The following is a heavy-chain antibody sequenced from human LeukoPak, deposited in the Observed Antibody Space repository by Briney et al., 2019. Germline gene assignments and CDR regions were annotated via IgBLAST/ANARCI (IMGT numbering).Heavy chain of an antibody. CDR1: GFTFDDYA. D-gene: IGHD1-1*01. J-gene: IGHJ3*02. V-gene: IGHV3-9*01. Sequence: SLRLSCAASGFTFDDYAMHWVRQAPGKGLEWVSGINWNSVSIGYADSVKGRFTISRDNAKKSLFLQMNTLRAEDTALYSCAKVQSVRTVHWNRSDAFDIWGQGTMVTVSS. CDR3: AKVQSVRTVHWNRSDAFDI. CDR2: INWNSVSI.